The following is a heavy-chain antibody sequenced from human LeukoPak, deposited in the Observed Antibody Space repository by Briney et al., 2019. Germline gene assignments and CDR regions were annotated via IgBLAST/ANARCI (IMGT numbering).Heavy chain of an antibody. CDR3: ARQSYSSSWGSYYFDY. V-gene: IGHV4-59*08. CDR1: GGSMNSYY. J-gene: IGHJ4*02. CDR2: IYYSGST. Sequence: SETLSLTFTVSGGSMNSYYWSWIRQPPGKGLEWIGYIYYSGSTNYNPSLKSRVTISVDTSKNQFSLKLSSVTAADTAVFYCARQSYSSSWGSYYFDYWGQGTLVTVSS. D-gene: IGHD6-13*01.